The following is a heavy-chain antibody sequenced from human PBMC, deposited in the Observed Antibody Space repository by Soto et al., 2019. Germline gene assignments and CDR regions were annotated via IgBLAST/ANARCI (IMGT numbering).Heavy chain of an antibody. D-gene: IGHD3-10*01. Sequence: QITLKESGPTLVKPTQTLTLTYTFSGFSLSTSGVGVGRIRQPPGKALEWLALIYWDDDKRYSPSLTSRLTITKDTSKNQVVLTMTNMDPVDTATYYCAHRPNYGWFHYWGQGTLVTVSS. CDR3: AHRPNYGWFHY. V-gene: IGHV2-5*02. J-gene: IGHJ4*02. CDR2: IYWDDDK. CDR1: GFSLSTSGVG.